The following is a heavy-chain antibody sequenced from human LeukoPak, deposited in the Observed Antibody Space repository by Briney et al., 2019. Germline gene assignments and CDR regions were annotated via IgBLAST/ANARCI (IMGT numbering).Heavy chain of an antibody. D-gene: IGHD3-22*01. CDR1: GGSISSGGYS. J-gene: IGHJ5*02. CDR2: IYHSGST. CDR3: ARGQVFYDSSGYWWFDP. Sequence: PSQTLSLTCAVSGGSISSGGYSWSWIRQPPGKGLEWIGYIYHSGSTYYNPSLKSRVTISVDRSKNQFSLKLSSVTAADTAVYYCARGQVFYDSSGYWWFDPWGQGTLVTVSS. V-gene: IGHV4-30-2*01.